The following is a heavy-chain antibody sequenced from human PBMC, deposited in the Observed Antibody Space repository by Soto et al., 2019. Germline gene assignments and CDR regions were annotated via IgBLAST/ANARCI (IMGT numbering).Heavy chain of an antibody. J-gene: IGHJ4*02. D-gene: IGHD3-10*01. Sequence: ASVKVSCKASGYTFTGYYMHWGRQAPGQGLEWKRWINPNSGGTNYAQKFHGWVTMTRDTSISTAYMELSRLRSDDTALYYCAIGRNLWFGKLYLGYWGQGTLVTVSS. V-gene: IGHV1-2*04. CDR1: GYTFTGYY. CDR3: AIGRNLWFGKLYLGY. CDR2: INPNSGGT.